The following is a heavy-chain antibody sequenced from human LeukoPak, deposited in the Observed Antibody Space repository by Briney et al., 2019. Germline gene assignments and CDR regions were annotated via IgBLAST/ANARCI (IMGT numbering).Heavy chain of an antibody. CDR1: GFTFSNYG. CDR3: VKDNPLDY. D-gene: IGHD1-14*01. CDR2: IRYDGNNK. Sequence: GGSLTLSCGASGFTFSNYGMLWVRQAPGKGLEWVAYIRYDGNNKLYADSMKGRFTISSDNSKNTLYLHINSLRAEDTAVYYCVKDNPLDYWGQGTLVIVSS. J-gene: IGHJ4*02. V-gene: IGHV3-30*02.